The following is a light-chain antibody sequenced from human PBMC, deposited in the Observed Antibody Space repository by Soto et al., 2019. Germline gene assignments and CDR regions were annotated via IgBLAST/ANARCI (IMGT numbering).Light chain of an antibody. J-gene: IGKJ3*01. Sequence: EIVLTQSPGTLSLSPGERATLSCRASQSVSSSYLAWYQQKPGQAPRLLIYGVSSRATGIPDRFSGSGSGTDFTLTISRLEPEDFAVYYCQQYGRSPLTFGPGTKVDIK. V-gene: IGKV3-20*01. CDR1: QSVSSSY. CDR2: GVS. CDR3: QQYGRSPLT.